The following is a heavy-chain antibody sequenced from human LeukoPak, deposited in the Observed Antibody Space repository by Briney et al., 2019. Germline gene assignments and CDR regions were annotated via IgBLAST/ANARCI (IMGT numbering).Heavy chain of an antibody. V-gene: IGHV1-2*02. CDR1: GYTFTGYY. J-gene: IGHJ4*02. CDR3: ARGTNDILTGYYIDY. CDR2: INPNSGGT. D-gene: IGHD3-9*01. Sequence: ASVTVSCKASGYTFTGYYMHWVRQAPGQGLEWMGWINPNSGGTNYAQKFQGRVTMTRDTSISTAYMELSRLRSDDTAVYYCARGTNDILTGYYIDYWGQGTLVTVSS.